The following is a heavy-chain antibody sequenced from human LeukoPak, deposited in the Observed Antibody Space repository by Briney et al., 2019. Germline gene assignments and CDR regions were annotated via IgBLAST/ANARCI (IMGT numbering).Heavy chain of an antibody. CDR3: AKHGYCSGISCFFDF. V-gene: IGHV3-23*01. D-gene: IGHD2-2*03. CDR1: GFTFSSYA. CDR2: ISGSGPYT. J-gene: IGHJ4*02. Sequence: GGSLRLSCEASGFTFSSYAMSWVRRAPGRGLDWVSGISGSGPYTFYTDSVKGRFTISRDSSKNTLYLQMNSLRAEDTALYYCAKHGYCSGISCFFDFWGQGTLVTVSS.